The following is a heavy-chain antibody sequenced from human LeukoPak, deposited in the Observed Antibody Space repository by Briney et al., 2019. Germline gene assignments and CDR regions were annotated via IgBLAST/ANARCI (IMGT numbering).Heavy chain of an antibody. Sequence: ASVKVSCKASGYRFSDYYMHWVRQAPGQGLEWMGRINSNSGGTGFAEKFRGRVTMTRDTSISTAYMELSRLTSDDTAVYYCARAGGTYYYESSGYYYKNWFDSWGQGTLVTVSS. J-gene: IGHJ5*01. CDR2: INSNSGGT. CDR1: GYRFSDYY. D-gene: IGHD3-22*01. CDR3: ARAGGTYYYESSGYYYKNWFDS. V-gene: IGHV1-2*06.